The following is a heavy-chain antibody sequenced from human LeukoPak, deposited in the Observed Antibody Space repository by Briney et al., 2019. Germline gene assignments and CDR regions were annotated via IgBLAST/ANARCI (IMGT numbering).Heavy chain of an antibody. CDR3: ARQVGGSDY. CDR1: GYTFTDYY. Sequence: ASVKVSCMASGYTFTDYYMHWVRQAPGQGLEWMGRINPNSGGTNYAQKFQDRVTMTRDTSISTAYMELSRLTSDDTAVYYCARQVGGSDYWGQGTLVTVSS. V-gene: IGHV1-2*06. J-gene: IGHJ4*02. D-gene: IGHD2-15*01. CDR2: INPNSGGT.